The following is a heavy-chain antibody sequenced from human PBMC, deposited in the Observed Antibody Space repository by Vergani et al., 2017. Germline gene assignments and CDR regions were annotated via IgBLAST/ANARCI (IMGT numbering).Heavy chain of an antibody. CDR3: ARRRSRTYSYDSSGYPRYYYYGMDV. J-gene: IGHJ6*02. CDR2: IYYSGST. Sequence: QVQLQESGPGLVKPSETLSLSCTVSGGSISSYYWSWIRQPPGKGLEWVGYIYYSGSTNYNPSIKSRVTISVDTSKKQFSLKMSSVTAADTAVYYCARRRSRTYSYDSSGYPRYYYYGMDVWGQGTTVTVSS. CDR1: GGSISSYY. D-gene: IGHD3-22*01. V-gene: IGHV4-59*01.